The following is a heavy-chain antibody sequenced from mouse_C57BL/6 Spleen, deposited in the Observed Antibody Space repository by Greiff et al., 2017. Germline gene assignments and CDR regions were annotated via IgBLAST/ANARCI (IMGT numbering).Heavy chain of an antibody. V-gene: IGHV1-64*01. CDR3: ASGDYGSSSWFAY. CDR1: GYTFTSYW. D-gene: IGHD1-1*01. CDR2: IHPNSGST. Sequence: QVQLKQPGAELVKPGASVKLSCKASGYTFTSYWMHWVKQRPGQGLEWIGMIHPNSGSTNYNEKFKSKATLTVDKSSSTAYMQLSSLTSEDSAVYYCASGDYGSSSWFAYWGQGTLVTVSA. J-gene: IGHJ3*01.